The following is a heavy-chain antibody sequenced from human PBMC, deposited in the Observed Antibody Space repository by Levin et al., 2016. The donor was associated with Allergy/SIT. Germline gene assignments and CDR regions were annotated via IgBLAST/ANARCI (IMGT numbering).Heavy chain of an antibody. D-gene: IGHD3-16*01. CDR1: GFTLSNVW. Sequence: GGSLRLSCTASGFTLSNVWMSWVRQAPGKGLEWVGRIKRKTDGGTTEYAAPVEGRFTISRDDLKNTLYLQTNSLKTEDTAVYFCTLGLDYWGQGTLVTVSS. CDR3: TLGLDY. J-gene: IGHJ4*02. V-gene: IGHV3-15*01. CDR2: IKRKTDGGTT.